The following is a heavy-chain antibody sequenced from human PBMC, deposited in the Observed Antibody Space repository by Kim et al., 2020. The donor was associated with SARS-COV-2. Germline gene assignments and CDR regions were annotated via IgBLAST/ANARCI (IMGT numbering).Heavy chain of an antibody. Sequence: GGSLRLSCAASGFTFSSYAMSWVRQAPGKGLEWVSAISGSGGSTYYADSVKGRFTISRDNSKNTLYLQMNSLRAEDTAVYYCAKVGRAAAIRPPARSHREVSGYWGQGTLVTVSS. CDR3: AKVGRAAAIRPPARSHREVSGY. J-gene: IGHJ4*02. CDR1: GFTFSSYA. D-gene: IGHD6-13*01. V-gene: IGHV3-23*01. CDR2: ISGSGGST.